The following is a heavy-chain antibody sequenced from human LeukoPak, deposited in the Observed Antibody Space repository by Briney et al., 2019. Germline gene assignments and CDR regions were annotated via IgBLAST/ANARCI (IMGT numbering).Heavy chain of an antibody. CDR1: GYTFTTYG. CDR3: VRDGWTNYYGSSGYYFDY. V-gene: IGHV1-18*01. CDR2: ISAYNGNT. J-gene: IGHJ4*02. Sequence: ASVKVSCKASGYTFTTYGISWVRQAPGQGLEWMGWISAYNGNTNYAQKLQGRVTMTTDTSTSTAYMELRSLRSDDTAVYYCVRDGWTNYYGSSGYYFDYWGQGTLVTVSS. D-gene: IGHD3-22*01.